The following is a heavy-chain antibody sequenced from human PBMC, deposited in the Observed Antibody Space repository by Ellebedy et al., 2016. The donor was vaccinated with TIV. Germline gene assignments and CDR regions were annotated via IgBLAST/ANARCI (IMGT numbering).Heavy chain of an antibody. J-gene: IGHJ4*02. CDR3: ARAPRNSGSHFGGDY. CDR2: INPNSGGT. V-gene: IGHV1-2*02. Sequence: ASVKVSXXASGYTFTGYYMHWVRQAPGQGLEWMGWINPNSGGTNYAQKFQGRVTMTRDTSISTAYMELSRLRSDDTAVYYCARAPRNSGSHFGGDYWGQGTLVTVSS. CDR1: GYTFTGYY. D-gene: IGHD1-26*01.